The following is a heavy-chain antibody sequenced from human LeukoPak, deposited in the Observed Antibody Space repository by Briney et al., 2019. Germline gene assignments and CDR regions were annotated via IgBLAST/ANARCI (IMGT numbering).Heavy chain of an antibody. V-gene: IGHV3-23*01. J-gene: IGHJ4*02. Sequence: GGSLRLSCAASGFTFSSYAMSWVRQAPGKGLEWVSAISGSGGSTYYADSVKGRFTISRDNSKNTLYLQMNSLRAEDTAVYYCAKDQREDFWHPTIDYWGQGTLVTVSS. CDR3: AKDQREDFWHPTIDY. CDR1: GFTFSSYA. CDR2: ISGSGGST. D-gene: IGHD3-3*01.